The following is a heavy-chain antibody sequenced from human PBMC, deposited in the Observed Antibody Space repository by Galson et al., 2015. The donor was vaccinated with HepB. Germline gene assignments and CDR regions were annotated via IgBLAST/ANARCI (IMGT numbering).Heavy chain of an antibody. D-gene: IGHD5-12*01. CDR1: GGSFSGYY. Sequence: LSLTCAVYGGSFSGYYWSWIRQPPGKGLEWIGEINHSGSTNYNPSLKSRVTISVDTSKNQFSLKLSSVTAADTAVYYCARGRRVATIRDYFDYWGQGTLVTVSS. CDR2: INHSGST. J-gene: IGHJ4*02. V-gene: IGHV4-34*01. CDR3: ARGRRVATIRDYFDY.